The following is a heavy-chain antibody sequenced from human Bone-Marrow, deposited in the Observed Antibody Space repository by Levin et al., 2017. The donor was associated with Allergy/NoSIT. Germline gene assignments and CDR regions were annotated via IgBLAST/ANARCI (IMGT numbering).Heavy chain of an antibody. Sequence: GESLKISCAASGFTFSDYYMSWIRQAPGKGLEWVSYISSSSSYTNYADSVKGRFTISRDNAKNSLYLQMNSLRAEDTAVYYCARHIVVVPAAMRGAYNWFDPWGQGTLVTVSS. CDR3: ARHIVVVPAAMRGAYNWFDP. D-gene: IGHD2-2*01. V-gene: IGHV3-11*03. CDR2: ISSSSSYT. J-gene: IGHJ5*02. CDR1: GFTFSDYY.